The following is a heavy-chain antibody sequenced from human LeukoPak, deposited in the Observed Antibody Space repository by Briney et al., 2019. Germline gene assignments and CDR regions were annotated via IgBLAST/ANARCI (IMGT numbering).Heavy chain of an antibody. D-gene: IGHD5-12*01. J-gene: IGHJ3*02. CDR1: GYTFTSYA. CDR2: INTNTGNP. Sequence: GASVKVSCKASGYTFTSYAMNWVRQAPGQGLEWMGWINTNTGNPTYAQGFTGRFVFSLDTSVSTAYLQISSLKAEDTAVYYCARDPFIVATITRGGNAFDIWGQGTMVTVSS. CDR3: ARDPFIVATITRGGNAFDI. V-gene: IGHV7-4-1*02.